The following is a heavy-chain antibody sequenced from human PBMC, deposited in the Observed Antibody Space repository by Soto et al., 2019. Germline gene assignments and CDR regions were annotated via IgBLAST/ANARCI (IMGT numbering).Heavy chain of an antibody. CDR1: GGSISSGDYY. Sequence: QVQLQESGPGLVKPSQTLSLTCTVSGGSISSGDYYWSWIRQPPGKGLEWIGYIYYSGSTYYNPSLKSRVTISVDTSKNQFSLKLSSVTAADTAVYYCARGLIIPTLTYYYDSSGYRRCCWGQGTLVTVSS. J-gene: IGHJ4*02. D-gene: IGHD3-22*01. CDR3: ARGLIIPTLTYYYDSSGYRRCC. CDR2: IYYSGST. V-gene: IGHV4-30-4*01.